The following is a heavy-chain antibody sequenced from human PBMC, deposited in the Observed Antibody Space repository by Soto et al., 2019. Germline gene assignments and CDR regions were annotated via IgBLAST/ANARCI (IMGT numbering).Heavy chain of an antibody. CDR1: GFTVSSNY. D-gene: IGHD5-12*01. V-gene: IGHV3-66*01. J-gene: IGHJ4*02. Sequence: SGGSLRLSCAASGFTVSSNYMSWVRQAPGKGLEWVSVIYSGGSTYYADSVKGRFTISRDNSKNTLYLQMNSLRAEDTAVYYCARENMGGYDPYFDYWGQGTLVTVSS. CDR2: IYSGGST. CDR3: ARENMGGYDPYFDY.